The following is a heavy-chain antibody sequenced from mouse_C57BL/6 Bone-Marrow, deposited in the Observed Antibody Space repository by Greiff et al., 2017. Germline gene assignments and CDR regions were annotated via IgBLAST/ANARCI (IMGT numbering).Heavy chain of an antibody. CDR1: GYTFTDYY. J-gene: IGHJ4*01. V-gene: IGHV1-26*01. D-gene: IGHD1-1*01. CDR3: ARGYYYGSSLYAMDY. CDR2: INPNNGGT. Sequence: VQLQQSGPELVKPGASVKISCKASGYTFTDYYMNWVKQSHGKSLEWIGDINPNNGGTSYTQKFKGKATLTVDKSSSTAYMELRSLTSEDSAVYYCARGYYYGSSLYAMDYWGQGTSGTVSS.